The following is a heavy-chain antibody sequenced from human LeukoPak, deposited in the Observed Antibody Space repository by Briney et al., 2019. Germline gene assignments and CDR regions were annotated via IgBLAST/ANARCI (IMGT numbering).Heavy chain of an antibody. J-gene: IGHJ4*02. V-gene: IGHV3-48*04. CDR1: GFTFSSYS. CDR2: ISSSSSTI. D-gene: IGHD1-26*01. Sequence: GGSLRLSCAASGFTFSSYSMNWVRQAPGKGLEWVSYISSSSSTIYYADSVKGRFTISRDNAKNSLYLQMNSLRAEDTGVYYCARDPGGSYDWGQGTLVTVSS. CDR3: ARDPGGSYD.